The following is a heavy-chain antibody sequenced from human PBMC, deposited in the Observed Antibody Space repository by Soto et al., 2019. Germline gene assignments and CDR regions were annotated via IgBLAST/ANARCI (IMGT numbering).Heavy chain of an antibody. D-gene: IGHD2-21*02. CDR2: IKSKTDGGTT. J-gene: IGHJ3*02. CDR1: GFTFSNAW. V-gene: IGHV3-15*07. CDR3: TPLVVTAIGAFDI. Sequence: EVQLVESGGGLVQPGGSLRLSCAASGFTFSNAWMNWVRQAPGKGLEWVGRIKSKTDGGTTDYAAPVKGRFTISRDDSKNTLYLQMNSLKTEDTDVYYCTPLVVTAIGAFDIWGQGTMVTVSS.